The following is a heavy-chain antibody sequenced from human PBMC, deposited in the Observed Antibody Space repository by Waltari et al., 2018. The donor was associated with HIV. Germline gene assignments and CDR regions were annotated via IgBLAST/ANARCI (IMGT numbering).Heavy chain of an antibody. CDR1: GFIVSGNY. CDR2: LYSNGNT. Sequence: EVQLVESGGNLTRPGGSLRLSCLGPGFIVSGNYLSWFRPDPGKGPEWVSVLYSNGNTLYGGSVKGRFTIFRDNSKNTLYLQMNTLRVDDTAVYYCARMQRFYGSEQSRYFYFGMDVWGQGTTVTVSS. D-gene: IGHD3-16*02. V-gene: IGHV3-53*01. J-gene: IGHJ6*02. CDR3: ARMQRFYGSEQSRYFYFGMDV.